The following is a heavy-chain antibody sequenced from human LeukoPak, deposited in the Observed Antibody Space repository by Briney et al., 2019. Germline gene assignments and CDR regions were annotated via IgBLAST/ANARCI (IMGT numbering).Heavy chain of an antibody. V-gene: IGHV4-61*02. CDR1: GGTITSGSYY. CDR3: ARSYGSGSYFDS. Sequence: PSETLSLTCTVSGGTITSGSYYWSWIRQPAGKGLEWIGRFYTSGSTKYNPSLKSRVTISIDTSKYRFPLKVRSVTAADTAVYYCARSYGSGSYFDSWGQGTLVTVSS. CDR2: FYTSGST. D-gene: IGHD3-10*01. J-gene: IGHJ4*02.